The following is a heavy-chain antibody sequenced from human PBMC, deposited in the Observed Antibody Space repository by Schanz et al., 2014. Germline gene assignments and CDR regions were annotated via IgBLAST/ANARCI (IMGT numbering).Heavy chain of an antibody. CDR3: AKDDTQVNGMDV. Sequence: QVQLVESGGGVVQPGGSLRLSCAASGFSFSGSGMHWVRQAPGKGLEWVAIISYDGRHKNYADSVKGRFTISRDNSKNTLHLQMNSLRVEDTAVYYCAKDDTQVNGMDVWGQGTTVTVSS. CDR1: GFSFSGSG. CDR2: ISYDGRHK. V-gene: IGHV3-30*18. J-gene: IGHJ6*02.